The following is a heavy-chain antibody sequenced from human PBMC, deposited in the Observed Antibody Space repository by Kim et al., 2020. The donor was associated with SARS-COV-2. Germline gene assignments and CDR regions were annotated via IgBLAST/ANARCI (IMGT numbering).Heavy chain of an antibody. Sequence: GGSLRLSCTASGFTFRSYAMNWVRQAPGMGLEWVSGLSVNGDNAFYADSVKGRFTVSRDNSKNTLYLQMNSLRAEDTAVYYCAKGFCGGRCYTGTDYFD. D-gene: IGHD2-15*01. J-gene: IGHJ4*01. CDR1: GFTFRSYA. V-gene: IGHV3-23*01. CDR3: AKGFCGGRCYTGTDYFD. CDR2: LSVNGDNA.